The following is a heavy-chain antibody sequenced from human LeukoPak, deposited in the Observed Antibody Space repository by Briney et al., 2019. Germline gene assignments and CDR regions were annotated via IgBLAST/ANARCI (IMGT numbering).Heavy chain of an antibody. V-gene: IGHV3-7*01. CDR2: KKQEGSEK. CDR3: ARDDVGALDY. J-gene: IGHJ4*02. D-gene: IGHD3-16*01. CDR1: GFPFSSYL. Sequence: GGSLRLSCGAPGFPFSSYLIAWVRRAPGKGLEWVANKKQEGSEKHYGDSVKGRFTISRDNARNSLYLEMNSLRAEDSAVYYCARDDVGALDYWGQGTLVTVSS.